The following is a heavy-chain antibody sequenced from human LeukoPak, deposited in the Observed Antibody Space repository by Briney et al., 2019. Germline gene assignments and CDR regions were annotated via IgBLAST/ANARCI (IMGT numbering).Heavy chain of an antibody. V-gene: IGHV4-38-2*01. CDR1: GYSISSGYY. J-gene: IGHJ6*03. CDR2: IYHSGST. Sequence: PSETLSLTCAVSGYSISSGYYWGWIRQPPGKGLEWIGSIYHSGSTYYNPSLKSRVTISVDTSKNQFSLKLSSVTAADTAVYYCARPPSSSWYYYYMDVWGKGTTVTVSS. CDR3: ARPPSSSWYYYYMDV. D-gene: IGHD6-13*01.